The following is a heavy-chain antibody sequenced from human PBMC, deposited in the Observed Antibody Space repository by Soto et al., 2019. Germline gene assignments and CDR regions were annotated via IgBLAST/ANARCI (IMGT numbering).Heavy chain of an antibody. V-gene: IGHV3-23*01. D-gene: IGHD3-10*01. CDR2: ISSSGGST. J-gene: IGHJ6*02. CDR3: MRPAPRGRHYFYFGMDV. Sequence: GSLRLSCAASGFTFSSYAMSWVRQAPGKGLEWVSGISSSGGSTYYADSVKGRFTISRDNSKNTLFLRMNRPRVEDTAVYYCMRPAPRGRHYFYFGMDVWGQGXTGTVSS. CDR1: GFTFSSYA.